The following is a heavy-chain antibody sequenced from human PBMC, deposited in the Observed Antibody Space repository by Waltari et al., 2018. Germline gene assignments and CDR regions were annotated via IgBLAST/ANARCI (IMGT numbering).Heavy chain of an antibody. CDR3: ARLAYELLWFGELLPRYFDY. CDR2: INPNSGGT. D-gene: IGHD3-10*01. V-gene: IGHV1-2*02. CDR1: GYTFTGYY. Sequence: QVQLVQSGAEVKKPGASVKVSCKASGYTFTGYYMPWVRQAPGHGLEWMGWINPNSGGTNYAQKFQGRVTMTRDTSISTAYMELSRLRSDDTAVYYCARLAYELLWFGELLPRYFDYWGQGTLVTVSS. J-gene: IGHJ4*02.